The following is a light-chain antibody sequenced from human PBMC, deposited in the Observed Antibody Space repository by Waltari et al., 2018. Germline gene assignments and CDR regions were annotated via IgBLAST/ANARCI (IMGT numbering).Light chain of an antibody. V-gene: IGLV1-44*01. Sequence: QSVLTQPPSASGTPGQRVTISCSGHRSNIGSNPVNWYQQLPGTAPKLLIYSNNQRPSGVPDRFSGSKSGTSASLAISGLQSEDEADYYCAAWDDSLNGHVVFGGGTKLTVL. J-gene: IGLJ2*01. CDR2: SNN. CDR1: RSNIGSNP. CDR3: AAWDDSLNGHVV.